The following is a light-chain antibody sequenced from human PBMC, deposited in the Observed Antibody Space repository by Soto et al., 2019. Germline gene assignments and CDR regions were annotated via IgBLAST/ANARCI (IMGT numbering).Light chain of an antibody. CDR3: LQTNNYPAGT. CDR1: QGITNN. CDR2: AAS. V-gene: IGKV1-17*01. Sequence: DIQMTQSPSSLSASVGDRVTITCRASQGITNNLGWYQQKPGKAPKRLIYAASSLQRGVPSRFSGSGSGTEFTLTISSLQPEDFATYYCLQTNNYPAGTFGQGTRLEIK. J-gene: IGKJ5*01.